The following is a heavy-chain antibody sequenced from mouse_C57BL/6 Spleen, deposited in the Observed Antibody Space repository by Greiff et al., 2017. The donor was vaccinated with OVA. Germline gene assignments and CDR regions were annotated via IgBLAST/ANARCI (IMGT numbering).Heavy chain of an antibody. Sequence: VQLQQPGAELVKPGASVKLSCKASGYTFTSYWMQWVKQRPGQGLEWIGEIDPSDSSTNYNQKFKGKATLTVDTSSSTAYMQLSSLTSEDSAVYYCARAYYSHAMDYWGQGTSVTVSS. V-gene: IGHV1-50*01. CDR1: GYTFTSYW. D-gene: IGHD2-12*01. J-gene: IGHJ4*01. CDR2: IDPSDSST. CDR3: ARAYYSHAMDY.